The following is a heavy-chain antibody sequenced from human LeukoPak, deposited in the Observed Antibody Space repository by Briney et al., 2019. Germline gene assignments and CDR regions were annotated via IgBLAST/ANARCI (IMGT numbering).Heavy chain of an antibody. J-gene: IGHJ4*02. CDR2: ISSSSSYI. CDR3: AGGGSKRWYYFDY. CDR1: GFTFSSYS. Sequence: RGSLRLSCAASGFTFSSYSMNWVRQAPGKGLEWVSSISSSSSYIYYADSVKGRFTISRDNAKNSLYLQMNSLRAEDTAVYYCAGGGSKRWYYFDYWGQGTLVTVSS. D-gene: IGHD2-15*01. V-gene: IGHV3-21*01.